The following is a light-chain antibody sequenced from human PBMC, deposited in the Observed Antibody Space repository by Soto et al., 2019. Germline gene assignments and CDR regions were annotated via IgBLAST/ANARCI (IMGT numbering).Light chain of an antibody. CDR3: QRYNNWPLT. CDR2: GAS. Sequence: EIVLTQSPGTLSLSPGERATLSCRASQSVSSSSLAWFQQKPGQAPRLLIYGASSRATGIPDRFSGSGSGTDFTLTINSLQSEDFAVYYCQRYNNWPLTFGGGTKVDIK. CDR1: QSVSSSS. J-gene: IGKJ4*01. V-gene: IGKV3-20*01.